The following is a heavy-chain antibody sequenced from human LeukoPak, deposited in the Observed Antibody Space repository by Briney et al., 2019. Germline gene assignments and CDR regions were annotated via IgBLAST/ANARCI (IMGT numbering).Heavy chain of an antibody. CDR2: IYNTGST. CDR3: ARGSDDYYYYYYMDV. V-gene: IGHV4-59*01. Sequence: SETLSLTCTVSGGSISRYYWSWIRQPPGKGLEWIGYIYNTGSTNYNPSLKGRVIISVDTSKNQFSLKLASVTAADTAVYYCARGSDDYYYYYYMDVWGKGTTVTVSS. J-gene: IGHJ6*03. CDR1: GGSISRYY.